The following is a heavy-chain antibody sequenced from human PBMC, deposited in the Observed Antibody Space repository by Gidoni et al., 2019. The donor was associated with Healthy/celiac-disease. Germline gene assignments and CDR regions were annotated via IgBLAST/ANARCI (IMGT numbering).Heavy chain of an antibody. D-gene: IGHD3-22*01. CDR1: GGSISSYY. CDR3: ARDPSPYDSSGYFDY. J-gene: IGHJ4*02. CDR2: IYYSGST. Sequence: QVQLQESGPGLVKPSETLSLTCTVSGGSISSYYWSWIRQPPGKGLEWIGYIYYSGSTNYNPSLKSRVTISVDTSKNQFSLKLSSVTAADTAVYYCARDPSPYDSSGYFDYWGQGTLVTVSS. V-gene: IGHV4-59*01.